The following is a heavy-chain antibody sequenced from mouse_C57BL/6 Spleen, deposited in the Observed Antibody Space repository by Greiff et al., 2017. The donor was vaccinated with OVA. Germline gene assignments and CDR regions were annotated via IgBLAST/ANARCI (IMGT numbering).Heavy chain of an antibody. V-gene: IGHV1-53*01. CDR1: GYTFTSYW. D-gene: IGHD2-1*01. J-gene: IGHJ1*03. Sequence: VQLQQPGPELVKPGASVKLSCKASGYTFTSYWMHWVKQRPGQGLEWIGNINPSNGGTNYNEKFKSKATLTVDKSSSTAYMQLSSLTSEDSAVYYCARSEGNYHWYFDVWGTGTTVTVSS. CDR2: INPSNGGT. CDR3: ARSEGNYHWYFDV.